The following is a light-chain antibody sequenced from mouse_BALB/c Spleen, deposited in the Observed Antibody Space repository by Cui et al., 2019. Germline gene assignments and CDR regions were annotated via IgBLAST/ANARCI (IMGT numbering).Light chain of an antibody. CDR3: LQSNTHPWT. CDR1: QDISNY. J-gene: IGKJ1*01. Sequence: DIQMTQTTSSVSASLGDRVTICCRASQDISNYLDWYQQKPAGTIKLLIYYTSTVDSGVPSRFSGSGSGSDYSLTISSLEHEDIATYFCLQSNTHPWTFGGGTKLEIK. CDR2: YTS. V-gene: IGKV10-96*01.